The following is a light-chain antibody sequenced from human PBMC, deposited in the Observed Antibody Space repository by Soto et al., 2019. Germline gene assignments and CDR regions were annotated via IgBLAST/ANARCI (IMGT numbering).Light chain of an antibody. J-gene: IGKJ1*01. CDR3: QQSFTTPWT. CDR1: QSVSSSY. CDR2: GAS. Sequence: EIVLTQSPGTLSLSPGERATLSCRASQSVSSSYLAWYRQKPGQAPRLLIYGASNRATGIPDRFSGSGSGTDFTLTISSLQPEDFATYYCQQSFTTPWTFGQGTKVDIK. V-gene: IGKV3-20*01.